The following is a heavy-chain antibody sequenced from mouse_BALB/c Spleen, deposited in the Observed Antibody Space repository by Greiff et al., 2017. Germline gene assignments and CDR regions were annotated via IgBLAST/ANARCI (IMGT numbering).Heavy chain of an antibody. J-gene: IGHJ1*01. CDR2: IHYSGST. CDR3: GRLLRWYFDV. V-gene: IGHV3-1*02. CDR1: GYSITSGYS. Sequence: EVQRVESGPDLVKPSQSLSLTCTVTGYSITSGYSWYWIRQFPGNKLEWMGYIHYSGSTNYNPSLKSRISITRDTSKNQFFLQLNSVTTEDTATYYCGRLLRWYFDVWGEGTTVTVAS. D-gene: IGHD1-1*01.